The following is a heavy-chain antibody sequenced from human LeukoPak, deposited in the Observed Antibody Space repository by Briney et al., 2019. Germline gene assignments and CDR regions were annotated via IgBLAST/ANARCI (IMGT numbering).Heavy chain of an antibody. J-gene: IGHJ4*02. Sequence: GGSLSPCSAAPGFTFGDYAMSWVRQAPGVGLQWVGFDRRKVNGETTEYAASVKGRFTISRDDSKSIAYLQMNSLKTEDTAVYYCTSPKYSSSSYQFDYWGQGTLVTVSS. V-gene: IGHV3-49*04. CDR1: GFTFGDYA. D-gene: IGHD6-6*01. CDR3: TSPKYSSSSYQFDY. CDR2: DRRKVNGETT.